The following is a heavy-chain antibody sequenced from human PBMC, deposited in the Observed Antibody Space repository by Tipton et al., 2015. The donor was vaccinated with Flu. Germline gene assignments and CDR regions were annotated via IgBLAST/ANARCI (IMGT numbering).Heavy chain of an antibody. Sequence: TLSLTCTVSGGSISSYYWSWIRQPPGKGLEWIGYIYYSGSTNYNPSLKSRVTISVDTSKNQFSLKLSSVTAADTAVYYCARDCVRRGVITIFGVVGNYYYYGMDVWGQGTTVTVSS. CDR3: ARDCVRRGVITIFGVVGNYYYYGMDV. J-gene: IGHJ6*02. CDR1: GGSISSYY. CDR2: IYYSGST. D-gene: IGHD3-3*01. V-gene: IGHV4-59*12.